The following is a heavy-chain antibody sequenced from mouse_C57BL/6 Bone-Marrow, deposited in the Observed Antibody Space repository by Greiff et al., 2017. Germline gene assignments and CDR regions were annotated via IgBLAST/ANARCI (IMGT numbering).Heavy chain of an antibody. Sequence: VQLKESGPGLVKPSQSLSLTCSVTGYSITSGYYWNWIRQFPGNKLEWMGYISYDGSNNYNPSLKNRISITRDTSKNQFFLKLNSVTTEDTATYYCARRGYYGSSYWYFDVWGTGTTVTVSS. J-gene: IGHJ1*03. D-gene: IGHD1-1*01. V-gene: IGHV3-6*01. CDR1: GYSITSGYY. CDR3: ARRGYYGSSYWYFDV. CDR2: ISYDGSN.